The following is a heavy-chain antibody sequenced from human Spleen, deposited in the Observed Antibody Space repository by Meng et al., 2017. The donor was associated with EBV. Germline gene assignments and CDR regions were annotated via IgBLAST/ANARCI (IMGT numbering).Heavy chain of an antibody. CDR2: IHHGGNT. V-gene: IGHV4-4*02. D-gene: IGHD3-3*01. CDR1: GGSISGTNW. Sequence: QVQLQGSGPGLVKPSGTLSLACAVFGGSISGTNWWTWVRQPPGKKLEWIGEIHHGGNTNYNPSLKSRVTMSVDKSKNQFSLKLSSMTAADTAIYYCASYSSYDFLFDYWGQGTLVTVSS. J-gene: IGHJ4*02. CDR3: ASYSSYDFLFDY.